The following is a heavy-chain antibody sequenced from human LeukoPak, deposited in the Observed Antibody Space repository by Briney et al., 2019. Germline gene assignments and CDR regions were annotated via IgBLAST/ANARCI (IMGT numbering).Heavy chain of an antibody. J-gene: IGHJ6*03. Sequence: ESGPTLVNPTETLTLTCTVSGFSLSNARMGVSWIRQPPGKALEWLAHIFSNDEKSYSTSLKSRLTISKDTSKSQVVLTMTNMDPVDTATYYCARIGHHYYYYYYMDVWGKGTTVTVSS. D-gene: IGHD2-15*01. CDR1: GFSLSNARMG. CDR3: ARIGHHYYYYYYMDV. CDR2: IFSNDEK. V-gene: IGHV2-26*01.